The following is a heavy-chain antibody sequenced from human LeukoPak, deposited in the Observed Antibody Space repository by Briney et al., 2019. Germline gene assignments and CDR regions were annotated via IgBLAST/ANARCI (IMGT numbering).Heavy chain of an antibody. CDR1: GGSFSGYY. CDR3: ARAGSGWYEIGY. J-gene: IGHJ4*02. D-gene: IGHD6-19*01. CDR2: INHSGST. Sequence: PSETLSLTCAVYGGSFSGYYWSWIRQPPGKGLEWIGEINHSGSTNYNPSLKSRVTISVDTSKNQFSLKLSSVTAADTAVYYCARAGSGWYEIGYWGQGTLVTVSS. V-gene: IGHV4-34*01.